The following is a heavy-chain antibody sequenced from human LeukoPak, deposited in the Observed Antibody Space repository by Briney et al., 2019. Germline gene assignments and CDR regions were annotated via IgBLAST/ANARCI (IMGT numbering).Heavy chain of an antibody. V-gene: IGHV1-18*04. CDR2: ISAYNGNT. J-gene: IGHJ6*04. CDR1: GYTFTSYG. Sequence: ASVTVSCKASGYTFTSYGISWVRQAPGQGLEWMGWISAYNGNTNYSQKLQGRVTMTTDTSTSTAYMELRSLRSDDTAVYYCARDDPDRGDGMDVWGKGTTVTVSS. CDR3: ARDDPDRGDGMDV. D-gene: IGHD4-17*01.